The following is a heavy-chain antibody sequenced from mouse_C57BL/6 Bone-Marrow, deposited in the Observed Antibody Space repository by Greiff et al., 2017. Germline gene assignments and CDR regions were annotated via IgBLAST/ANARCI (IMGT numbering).Heavy chain of an antibody. CDR2: INPSNGGT. D-gene: IGHD2-3*01. V-gene: IGHV1-53*01. J-gene: IGHJ3*01. CDR1: GYTFTSYW. Sequence: QVQLQQPGAELVKPGASVKMSCKASGYTFTSYWITWVKQRPGQGLEWIGNINPSNGGTNYNEKFKSKATLTVDKSSSTAYMQLSSLTSEDSAVYYCARGGIYDGYLAWFAYWGQGTLVTVSA. CDR3: ARGGIYDGYLAWFAY.